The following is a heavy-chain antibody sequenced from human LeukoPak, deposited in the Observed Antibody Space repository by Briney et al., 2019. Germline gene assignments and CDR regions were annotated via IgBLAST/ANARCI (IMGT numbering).Heavy chain of an antibody. D-gene: IGHD2-2*01. J-gene: IGHJ4*02. Sequence: SETLSLTCTVSGGSISSSNYYWGWIRQPPGKGLEWIGSIYYSGITYYIPSLNSRVTISVETSNNQFSLKLSSVTAADTAMYYCARLLIYCSSTSCHFDYWGQGTLVTVSS. CDR2: IYYSGIT. CDR1: GGSISSSNYY. V-gene: IGHV4-39*01. CDR3: ARLLIYCSSTSCHFDY.